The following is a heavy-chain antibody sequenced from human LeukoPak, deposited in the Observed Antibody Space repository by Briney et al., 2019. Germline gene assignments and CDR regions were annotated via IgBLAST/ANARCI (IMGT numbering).Heavy chain of an antibody. CDR1: GFAFSSYA. CDR3: VREGYGPGNYPFDH. Sequence: PGGSLRLSCAASGFAFSSYAMSWVRQAPGKGLEWVSAISGSGGSTYYADSVKGRFTVSRDNSKNTLYLQMNSLRAEDTAVYYCVREGYGPGNYPFDHWGQGALVTVSS. D-gene: IGHD3-10*01. J-gene: IGHJ4*02. CDR2: ISGSGGST. V-gene: IGHV3-23*01.